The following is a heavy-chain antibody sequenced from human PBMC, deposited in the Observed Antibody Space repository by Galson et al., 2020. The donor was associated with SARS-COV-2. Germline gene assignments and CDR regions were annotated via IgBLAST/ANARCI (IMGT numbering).Heavy chain of an antibody. CDR2: INIGGNT. CDR3: ARGHRGVVPSPVLGLGPYYSYHYMDV. D-gene: IGHD3-10*01. CDR1: GGSFSGYS. J-gene: IGHJ6*03. V-gene: IGHV4-34*01. Sequence: SETLSLTCAVYGGSFSGYSWTWIRQPPGKGLEWIGEINIGGNTNYSPSLRSRVTVSVDTSKNQFSLNLRSLTAADTAVYYCARGHRGVVPSPVLGLGPYYSYHYMDVWGKGTAVTVSS.